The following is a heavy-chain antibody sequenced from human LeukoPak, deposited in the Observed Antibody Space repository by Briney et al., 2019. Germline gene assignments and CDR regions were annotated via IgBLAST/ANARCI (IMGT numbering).Heavy chain of an antibody. CDR1: GYTFTSYG. CDR2: ISAYNGNT. Sequence: ASVKVSCKASGYTFTSYGIGWLRQAPGQGLEWMGWISAYNGNTNYAQKLQGRVTMTTDTSTSTAYMELRSLRSDDTAVYYCARHSGSYWDFDYWGQGTLVTVSS. V-gene: IGHV1-18*01. J-gene: IGHJ4*02. D-gene: IGHD1-26*01. CDR3: ARHSGSYWDFDY.